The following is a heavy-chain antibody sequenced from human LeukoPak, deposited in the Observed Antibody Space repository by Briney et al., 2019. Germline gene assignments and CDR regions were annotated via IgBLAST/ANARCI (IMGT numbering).Heavy chain of an antibody. Sequence: PGGSLRLSCAASGTTFSTYSMNWVRQAPGRGLEWVSSISYSSTYIYYEDSVRGRFTISRDNARNSLYLQMNSLRPEDTAVYYCASTPSVGDYYPWYFDFWGRGALVTVSS. D-gene: IGHD1-26*01. CDR3: ASTPSVGDYYPWYFDF. CDR1: GTTFSTYS. V-gene: IGHV3-21*01. J-gene: IGHJ2*01. CDR2: ISYSSTYI.